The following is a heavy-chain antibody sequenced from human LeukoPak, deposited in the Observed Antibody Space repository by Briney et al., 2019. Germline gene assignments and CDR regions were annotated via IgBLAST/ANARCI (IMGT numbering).Heavy chain of an antibody. CDR1: GFTFSSYA. CDR2: ISGSGGST. Sequence: GGSLRLSCAASGFTFSSYAMSWVRQAPGKGLKWFSAISGSGGSTYYADSVKGPFTISRDNSKNTLDLQMNSPRAEDTAVYYCAKPTSPGWYFDLWGRGTLVTVSS. CDR3: AKPTSPGWYFDL. J-gene: IGHJ2*01. V-gene: IGHV3-23*01.